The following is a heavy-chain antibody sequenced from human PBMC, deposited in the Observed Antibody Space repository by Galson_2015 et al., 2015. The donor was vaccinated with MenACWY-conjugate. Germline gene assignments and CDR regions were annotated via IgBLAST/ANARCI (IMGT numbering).Heavy chain of an antibody. D-gene: IGHD2-21*01. J-gene: IGHJ5*02. V-gene: IGHV3-74*01. CDR3: TRGNDCYGRFDP. Sequence: SLRLSCAASGFTFNQYWMHWVRQAPGKGLVWVSRISPDGSATNYADSVKGRFTISRDNAKNTLYLQMNSLRGDDTAVYYCTRGNDCYGRFDPWGQGTLVTVSS. CDR1: GFTFNQYW. CDR2: ISPDGSAT.